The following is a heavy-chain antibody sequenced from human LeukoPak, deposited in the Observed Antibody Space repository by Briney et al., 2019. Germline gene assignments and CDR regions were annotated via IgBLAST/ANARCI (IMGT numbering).Heavy chain of an antibody. Sequence: PSQTLSLTCTVSGGSISSGSYYWSWIRQPAGKGLEWIGRIYTSGSTNYNPSLKSRVTISVDTSKNQFSLKLSSVTAADTAVYYCAHRMGGSMGEAFDIWGQGTMVTVPS. D-gene: IGHD3-16*01. CDR3: AHRMGGSMGEAFDI. V-gene: IGHV4-61*02. J-gene: IGHJ3*02. CDR2: IYTSGST. CDR1: GGSISSGSYY.